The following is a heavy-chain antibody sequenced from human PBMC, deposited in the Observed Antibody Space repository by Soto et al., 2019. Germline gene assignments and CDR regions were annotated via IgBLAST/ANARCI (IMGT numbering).Heavy chain of an antibody. CDR3: AGDPFYYASGF. D-gene: IGHD3-10*01. CDR2: ISGDGTTQ. CDR1: GFKFGDHY. V-gene: IGHV3-11*01. Sequence: GGSLRLSCAASGFKFGDHYMTWIRQAPGKGLEWVSKISGDGTTQYYADSVKGRFTVSRDNTKNSLHLQMNRLRAEDTALYYCAGDPFYYASGFWGQGTLVTVSS. J-gene: IGHJ4*02.